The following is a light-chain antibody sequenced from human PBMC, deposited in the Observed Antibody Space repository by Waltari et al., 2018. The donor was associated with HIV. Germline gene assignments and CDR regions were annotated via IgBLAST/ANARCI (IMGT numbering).Light chain of an antibody. CDR1: SSDFGFHNY. Sequence: QSVLTQPASVSGSPGQSVTISCTGTSSDFGFHNYVSWYQQYPGKAPTLIISEVSSRPSGVSDRVSGSKSGNTASLTISGLQNEDEADYFCTSYTTSDTLRFGGGTKVTVL. J-gene: IGLJ3*02. CDR2: EVS. V-gene: IGLV2-14*03. CDR3: TSYTTSDTLR.